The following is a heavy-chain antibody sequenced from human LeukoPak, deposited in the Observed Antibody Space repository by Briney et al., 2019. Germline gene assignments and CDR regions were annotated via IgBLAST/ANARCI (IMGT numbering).Heavy chain of an antibody. Sequence: SGPTLVNPTQTLTLTCTFSGFTLSTRKMSVSWIRQTPGKALEWLARIDWDDEKHYRTSLRTRLTVSKDTSKSQVVLTMTNMDPVDTATYYCARVVRLSDNNFFDYWGQGNLVTVSS. J-gene: IGHJ4*02. CDR3: ARVVRLSDNNFFDY. D-gene: IGHD3-10*02. CDR2: IDWDDEK. V-gene: IGHV2-70*11. CDR1: GFTLSTRKMS.